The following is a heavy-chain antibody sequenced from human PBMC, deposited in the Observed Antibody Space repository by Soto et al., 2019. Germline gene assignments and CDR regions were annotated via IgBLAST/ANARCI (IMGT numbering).Heavy chain of an antibody. J-gene: IGHJ4*02. D-gene: IGHD1-26*01. CDR3: ARAVPYSVGARLDY. Sequence: QVQLLQSGAEVKKPGASVKVSCKVSGYSFSNYGITWVRQAPGQGLEWMGWISVYDGKTAYAQKVQDRVTVTIDTYTSTAYMELRSQRSDDTAVYHCARAVPYSVGARLDYWGQGTLVTVSS. V-gene: IGHV1-18*01. CDR1: GYSFSNYG. CDR2: ISVYDGKT.